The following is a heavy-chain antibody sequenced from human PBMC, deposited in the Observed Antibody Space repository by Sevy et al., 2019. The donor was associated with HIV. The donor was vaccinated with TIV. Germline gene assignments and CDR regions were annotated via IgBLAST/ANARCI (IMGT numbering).Heavy chain of an antibody. CDR2: IYTSGST. J-gene: IGHJ5*02. Sequence: SETLSLTCTVSGGSISSGSYYWSWIRQPAGKGLEWIGRIYTSGSTNYNPSLKSRVTISVDTSKNQFSLKLSSVTAADTAVYYCARGYYGSGSYRGFDPWGQGTLVTVSS. CDR1: GGSISSGSYY. V-gene: IGHV4-61*02. D-gene: IGHD3-10*01. CDR3: ARGYYGSGSYRGFDP.